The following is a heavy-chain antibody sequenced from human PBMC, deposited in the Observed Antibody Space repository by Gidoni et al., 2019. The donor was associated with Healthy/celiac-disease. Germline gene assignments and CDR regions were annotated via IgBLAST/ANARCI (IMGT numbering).Heavy chain of an antibody. V-gene: IGHV1-69*01. CDR3: ARRGVTIFGVVIVYYGMDV. D-gene: IGHD3-3*01. J-gene: IGHJ6*02. CDR2: IIPIFGTA. CDR1: GGTFSSYA. Sequence: QVQLVQPGAEVKKPGSSVKVSCKASGGTFSSYAISWVRQAPGQGLEWMGGIIPIFGTANYAQKFQGRVTITADEYTSTAYMELSSLRSEDTAVYYCARRGVTIFGVVIVYYGMDVWGQGTTVTVSS.